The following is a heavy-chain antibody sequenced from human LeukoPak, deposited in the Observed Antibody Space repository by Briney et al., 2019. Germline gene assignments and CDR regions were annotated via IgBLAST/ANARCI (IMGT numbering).Heavy chain of an antibody. V-gene: IGHV4-34*01. J-gene: IGHJ5*02. CDR2: INHSGST. CDR1: GGSFSGYY. Sequence: SETLSLTCAVYGGSFSGYYWSWIRQPPGKGLEWIGEINHSGSTNYNPSLKSRVTISIDTSKNQFSMKMTSVTAPDTALYYCARHDYSGGDNWFDPWGQGTLVTVSS. CDR3: ARHDYSGGDNWFDP. D-gene: IGHD3-10*01.